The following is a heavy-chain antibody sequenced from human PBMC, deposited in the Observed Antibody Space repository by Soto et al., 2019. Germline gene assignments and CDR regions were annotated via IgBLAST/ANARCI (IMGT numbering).Heavy chain of an antibody. J-gene: IGHJ5*02. CDR1: GGAISGYY. D-gene: IGHD3-3*01. V-gene: IGHV4-4*07. Sequence: PSETLSLTCTVTGGAISGYYWTWIRQSDGEGLEWIGCIYSSGSTNYNPSLKSRVTISLDTSMNYFSLRLSSVTAADTAVYYCARGQRFSDWFDPWGQGTLVTVSS. CDR3: ARGQRFSDWFDP. CDR2: IYSSGST.